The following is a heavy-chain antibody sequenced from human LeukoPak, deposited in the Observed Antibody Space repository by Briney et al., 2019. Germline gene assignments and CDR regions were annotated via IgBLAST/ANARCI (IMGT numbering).Heavy chain of an antibody. CDR1: GFTFDDYA. CDR2: ISWNSGSI. V-gene: IGHV3-9*01. D-gene: IGHD6-13*01. Sequence: GRSLRLSCAASGFTFDDYAMHWVRQAPGKGLEWVSGISWNSGSIGYADSVKGRFTISRDNAKNSLYLQMNSLRAEDTALYYCAKSAAAAGMGYYSDYWGQGTLVTVSS. CDR3: AKSAAAAGMGYYSDY. J-gene: IGHJ4*02.